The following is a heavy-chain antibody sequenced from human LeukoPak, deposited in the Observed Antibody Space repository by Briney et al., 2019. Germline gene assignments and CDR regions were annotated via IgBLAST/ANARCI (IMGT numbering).Heavy chain of an antibody. V-gene: IGHV3-30-3*01. CDR2: ISYDGSNK. J-gene: IGHJ4*02. Sequence: GGSLRLSCAASGFTFSSYAMHWVRQAPGKGLEWVAVISYDGSNKYYADSVKGRFTISRDNSKNTLYLQMNSLRAEDTAVYYCAKDLGLGQWLVLGPDYWGQGTLVTVSS. CDR1: GFTFSSYA. D-gene: IGHD6-19*01. CDR3: AKDLGLGQWLVLGPDY.